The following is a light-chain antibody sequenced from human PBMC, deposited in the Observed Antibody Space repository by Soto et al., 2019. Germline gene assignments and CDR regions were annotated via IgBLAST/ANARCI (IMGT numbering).Light chain of an antibody. CDR1: GSEIGVYNY. V-gene: IGLV2-14*01. CDR3: SAFTSSNTWV. J-gene: IGLJ3*02. Sequence: QSALTQPASVSGSPGQSITISCTGTGSEIGVYNYVSWCQQYPGKAPKLIIYEVTNRPSGVSNRFSGSKSGNTASLTISGLQAEDEADYYCSAFTSSNTWVFGGGTKLTVL. CDR2: EVT.